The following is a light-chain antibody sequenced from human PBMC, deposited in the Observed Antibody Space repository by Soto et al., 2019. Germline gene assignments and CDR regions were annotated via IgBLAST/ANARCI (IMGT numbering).Light chain of an antibody. CDR2: KSS. Sequence: DIQMTQSPSTLSASVGDRVTITCRASQNIYDWLAWYQQKRGEAPNLLIYKSSNLESGVPSRFIGNRFRTEFSLTISSLQPDDFAPNYSQQFNDYPWTFGQGTKVEIK. V-gene: IGKV1-5*03. CDR1: QNIYDW. CDR3: QQFNDYPWT. J-gene: IGKJ1*01.